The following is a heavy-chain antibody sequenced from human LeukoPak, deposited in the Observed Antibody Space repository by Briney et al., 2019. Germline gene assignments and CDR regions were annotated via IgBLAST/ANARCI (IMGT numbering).Heavy chain of an antibody. Sequence: GGSLRLSCAASGSTFSSYWMSWVRQAPGKGLEWVANIKQDGSEKYYVDSVMGRFTISRDNAKNSLYLQMNSLRAEDTAVYYCARDTTTVTTGGFDYWGQGTLVTVSS. CDR3: ARDTTTVTTGGFDY. CDR2: IKQDGSEK. CDR1: GSTFSSYW. J-gene: IGHJ4*02. V-gene: IGHV3-7*01. D-gene: IGHD4-17*01.